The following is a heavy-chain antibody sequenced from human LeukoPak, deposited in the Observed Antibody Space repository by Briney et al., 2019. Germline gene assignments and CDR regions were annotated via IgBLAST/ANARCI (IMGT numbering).Heavy chain of an antibody. D-gene: IGHD3-10*01. CDR3: ARASSGSGYYYYGMDV. CDR1: GGSISSGDYY. Sequence: SQTLSLTCTVSGGSISSGDYYWSWIRQPPGKGLEWIGYIHYSGSTYYNPSLKSRVTISVDTPKNQFSLKLSSVTAADTAVYYCARASSGSGYYYYGMDVWGKGTTVTVSS. J-gene: IGHJ6*04. V-gene: IGHV4-30-4*01. CDR2: IHYSGST.